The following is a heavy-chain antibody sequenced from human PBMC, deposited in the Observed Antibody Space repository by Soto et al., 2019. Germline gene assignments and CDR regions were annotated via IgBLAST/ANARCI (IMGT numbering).Heavy chain of an antibody. V-gene: IGHV1-2*04. J-gene: IGHJ4*02. CDR1: GYTFTGYY. CDR2: INPNSGGT. CDR3: ARNGPEEGGRNLDY. Sequence: QVQLVQSGAEVKKPGASVKVSCKASGYTFTGYYMHWVRQAPGQGLEWMGWINPNSGGTIYAQKFQGWVTMTRDTSISTAYMELSRLRSDDTAVYYCARNGPEEGGRNLDYWGQGTLVTVSS. D-gene: IGHD2-15*01.